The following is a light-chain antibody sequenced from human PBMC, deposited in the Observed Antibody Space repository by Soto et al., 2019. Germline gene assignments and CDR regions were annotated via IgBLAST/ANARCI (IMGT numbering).Light chain of an antibody. V-gene: IGKV1-8*01. J-gene: IGKJ5*01. CDR3: QQVNNYPIT. CDR1: QDISNY. CDR2: IAS. Sequence: AIRMTQSPSSLSASTGDRVTITCRASQDISNYLAWYQQKPGRAPKLLIYIASILQTGVPSRFTGSQSGTEFTLTITSLQPEDFATYYCQQVNNYPITFGQGTRLEIK.